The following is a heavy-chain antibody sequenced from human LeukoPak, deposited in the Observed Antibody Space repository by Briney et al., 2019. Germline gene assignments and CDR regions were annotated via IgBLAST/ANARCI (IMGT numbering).Heavy chain of an antibody. CDR2: ISGSGGNT. CDR3: AKTYSGTWYPDY. Sequence: GGSLRLLCAASGFTFSSYAITWVRQAPGKGLEWVSGISGSGGNTYDTDSVKGRFTISRDNSKNTVYLQMNSLRAEDTAVYYCAKTYSGTWYPDYWGQGTLVTVSS. V-gene: IGHV3-23*01. CDR1: GFTFSSYA. J-gene: IGHJ4*02. D-gene: IGHD6-13*01.